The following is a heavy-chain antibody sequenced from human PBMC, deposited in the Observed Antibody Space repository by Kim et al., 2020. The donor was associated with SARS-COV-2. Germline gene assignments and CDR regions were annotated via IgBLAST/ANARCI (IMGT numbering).Heavy chain of an antibody. CDR1: GFSFSSYW. D-gene: IGHD2-8*01. V-gene: IGHV3-7*01. CDR3: ARDIMADDTDLEFDH. J-gene: IGHJ4*02. Sequence: GGSLRLSCAASGFSFSSYWMSWVRQAPGKGLEWLANIKQDGSKTFSVDSVKGRFTISRDNAKKSLFLQMNNLRAEDTGLYYCARDIMADDTDLEFDHWGRGTLVTVSS. CDR2: IKQDGSKT.